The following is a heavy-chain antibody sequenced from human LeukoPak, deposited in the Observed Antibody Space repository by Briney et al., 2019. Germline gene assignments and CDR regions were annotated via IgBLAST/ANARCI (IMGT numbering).Heavy chain of an antibody. Sequence: KPSETLSLTCTVSGGSITSGDYYWSSIRQPPGKSLAWLGYIYYSGSTYYNPSLKSRGTVSVDTSKNQFSVKLSPVTAADTGVYYCAREGDYYDSSDTGGYWGQGTLVTVSS. CDR1: GGSITSGDYY. V-gene: IGHV4-30-4*01. CDR3: AREGDYYDSSDTGGY. J-gene: IGHJ4*02. CDR2: IYYSGST. D-gene: IGHD3-22*01.